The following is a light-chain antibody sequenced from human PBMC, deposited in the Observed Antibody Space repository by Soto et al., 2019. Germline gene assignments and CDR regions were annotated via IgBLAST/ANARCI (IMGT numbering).Light chain of an antibody. CDR1: QSVSSY. CDR2: DAS. CDR3: QQRSNWPLIT. V-gene: IGKV3-11*01. Sequence: EVLLTHSPATLSLSPGEVATLSWRASQSVSSYLAWYQQKPGQAPRLLIYDASNRATGIPARFSGSGSGTDFTLTISSLEPEDFAVYYCQQRSNWPLITFGQGTRLEIK. J-gene: IGKJ5*01.